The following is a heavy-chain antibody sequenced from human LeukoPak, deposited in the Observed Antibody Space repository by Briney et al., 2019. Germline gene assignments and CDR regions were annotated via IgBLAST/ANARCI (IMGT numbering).Heavy chain of an antibody. J-gene: IGHJ4*02. D-gene: IGHD6-6*01. Sequence: GGSLRHSCAACAFNDSSNYMSWVRQAPGKGLEWVSVIYSGGSTYYADSVKGRFTISRDNSKNTLYLQMNSLRAEDTAVYYCTRAYRSSFNIAEWGQGTLVTVSS. V-gene: IGHV3-66*01. CDR2: IYSGGST. CDR1: AFNDSSNY. CDR3: TRAYRSSFNIAE.